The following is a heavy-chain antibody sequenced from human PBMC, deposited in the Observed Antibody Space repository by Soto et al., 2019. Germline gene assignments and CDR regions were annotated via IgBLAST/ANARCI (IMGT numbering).Heavy chain of an antibody. J-gene: IGHJ4*02. CDR3: ARDLRDMTTVTTYFDY. V-gene: IGHV4-59*01. Sequence: PSETLSLTCTVSGGSISSYYWSWIRQPPGKGLEWIGYIYYSGSTNYNPSLKSRVTISVDTSKNQFSLKLSSVTAADTAVYYCARDLRDMTTVTTYFDYWGQGTLVTVS. D-gene: IGHD4-17*01. CDR1: GGSISSYY. CDR2: IYYSGST.